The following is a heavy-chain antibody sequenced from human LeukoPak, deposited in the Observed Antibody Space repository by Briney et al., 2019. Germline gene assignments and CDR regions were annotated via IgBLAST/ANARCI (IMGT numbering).Heavy chain of an antibody. J-gene: IGHJ4*02. Sequence: GASVKVSCKASGYTFTGYYMHWVRQAPGQGLELMGRINPNSGGTNYAQKFQGRVTMTRDTSISTAYMELSRLRSDDTAVYYCARSSLYGSGSYHNDYWGQGTLVTVSS. V-gene: IGHV1-2*06. CDR1: GYTFTGYY. CDR3: ARSSLYGSGSYHNDY. CDR2: INPNSGGT. D-gene: IGHD3-10*01.